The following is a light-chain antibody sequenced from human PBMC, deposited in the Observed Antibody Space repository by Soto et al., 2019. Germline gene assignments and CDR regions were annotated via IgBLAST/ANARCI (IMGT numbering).Light chain of an antibody. CDR3: LVAYGGPRV. CDR2: DTS. Sequence: QTVVTQEPSLTVSPGGTVTLTCDSSTGAVTSGHYPYWFQKKPGQAPRTLISDTSNKHSWTPARFSGSLLGGKAALTLSGAQPEDEAEYYCLVAYGGPRVFGGGTQLTVL. CDR1: TGAVTSGHY. J-gene: IGLJ3*02. V-gene: IGLV7-46*01.